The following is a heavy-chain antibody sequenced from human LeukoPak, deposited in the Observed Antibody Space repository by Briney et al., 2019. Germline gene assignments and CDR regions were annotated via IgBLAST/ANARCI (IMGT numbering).Heavy chain of an antibody. CDR1: GFTFSDYY. CDR2: IVISGSSI. Sequence: PGGSLRLSCAASGFTFSDYYMSWFRQAPGKGPEWISYIVISGSSIYYTDSVKGRFTISRDNVKNALYLQMNSLRAEDTAVYYCARRNAMDVWGQGTTVIVFS. J-gene: IGHJ6*02. V-gene: IGHV3-11*01. CDR3: ARRNAMDV.